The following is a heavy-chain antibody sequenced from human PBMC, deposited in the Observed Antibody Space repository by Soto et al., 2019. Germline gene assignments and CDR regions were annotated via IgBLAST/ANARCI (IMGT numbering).Heavy chain of an antibody. CDR3: ARLHPHLPSDY. J-gene: IGHJ4*02. Sequence: EVQLVESGGGLVKPGGSLRLSCAASGFTFSSYSMNWVRQAPGKGLEWVSSISSSSTYIYYADSVKGRFTISRDNAKNSLYLQVNSLRAEDTAVYYCARLHPHLPSDYWGQGTLVTVSS. V-gene: IGHV3-21*01. CDR2: ISSSSTYI. CDR1: GFTFSSYS.